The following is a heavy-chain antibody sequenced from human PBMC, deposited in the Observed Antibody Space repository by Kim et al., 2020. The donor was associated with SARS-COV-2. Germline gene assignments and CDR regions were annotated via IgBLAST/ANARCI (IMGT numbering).Heavy chain of an antibody. Sequence: DSVKGRFTIYRDNSNNSLYLQMNSLRTEDTALYYCAKDRGILRYFDWLFDYWGQGTLVTVSS. J-gene: IGHJ4*02. D-gene: IGHD3-9*01. CDR3: AKDRGILRYFDWLFDY. V-gene: IGHV3-43*01.